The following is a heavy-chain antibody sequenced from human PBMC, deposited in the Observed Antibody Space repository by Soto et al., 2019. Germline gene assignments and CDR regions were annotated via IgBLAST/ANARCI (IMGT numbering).Heavy chain of an antibody. J-gene: IGHJ4*02. Sequence: LRETLSLTCTVSGGSISSYYWSWIRQPAGKGLEWIGRIYTSGSTNYNPSLKSRVTMSVDTSKNQFSLKLSSVTAADTAVYYCAREDSGYESSWGGLDYWGQGTLVTVSS. CDR1: GGSISSYY. V-gene: IGHV4-4*07. CDR2: IYTSGST. D-gene: IGHD5-12*01. CDR3: AREDSGYESSWGGLDY.